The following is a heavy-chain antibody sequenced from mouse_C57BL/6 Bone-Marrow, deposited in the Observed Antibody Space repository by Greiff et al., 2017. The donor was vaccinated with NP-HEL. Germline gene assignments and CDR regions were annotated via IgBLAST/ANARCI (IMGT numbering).Heavy chain of an antibody. CDR1: GFTFSDYG. J-gene: IGHJ2*01. CDR2: ISSGSSTI. V-gene: IGHV5-17*03. CDR3: KTVSYDC. Sequence: EVKLQESGGGLVKPGGSLKLSCAASGFTFSDYGMHWVRQAPEKGLEWVAYISSGSSTIYYADTVKGRFTISRDNARNTLYLQVSSLKVEDTAVYYWKTVSYDCWGQGTTLAV.